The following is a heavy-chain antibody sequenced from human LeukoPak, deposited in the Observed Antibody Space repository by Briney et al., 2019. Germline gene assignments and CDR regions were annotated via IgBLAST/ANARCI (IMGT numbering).Heavy chain of an antibody. CDR1: GDSMTSYY. V-gene: IGHV4-59*08. D-gene: IGHD6-6*01. J-gene: IGHJ4*02. Sequence: SETLSLTCTVSGDSMTSYYWSWIRQPPGKGLEWIGNIYYSGTSNYNPSLRSRVAISMDTSNNRFSLRLDSVTAADTAVYFCATTARHCSEYWGQGTLVTVSS. CDR2: IYYSGTS. CDR3: ATTARHCSEY.